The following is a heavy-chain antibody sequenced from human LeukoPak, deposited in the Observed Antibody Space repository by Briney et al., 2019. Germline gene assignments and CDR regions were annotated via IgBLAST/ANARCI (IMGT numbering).Heavy chain of an antibody. Sequence: PSETLSLTCTVSGGSISSGSYYWSWIRQPAGKGLEWIGRIYTSGSTNYNPSLKSRVTISVDTSKNQFSLKLSSVTAADTAVYYCARGGRGYCSGGSCYDNGWFDPWGQGTLVTVSS. CDR2: IYTSGST. J-gene: IGHJ5*02. V-gene: IGHV4-61*02. D-gene: IGHD2-15*01. CDR3: ARGGRGYCSGGSCYDNGWFDP. CDR1: GGSISSGSYY.